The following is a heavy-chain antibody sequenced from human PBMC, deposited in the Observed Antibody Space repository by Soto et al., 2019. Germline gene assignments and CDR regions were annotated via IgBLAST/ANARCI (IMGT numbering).Heavy chain of an antibody. J-gene: IGHJ6*02. Sequence: QVQLVQSGAEVKKPGSSVKVSCKASGGTFSSYAISWVRQAPGQGLEWMGGIIPIFGTANYAQKFQGRVTITADKSTSTDYMELSSLRAEDTAVYYCAIVVKGDYYYGMDVWGQGTTVTVSS. CDR1: GGTFSSYA. D-gene: IGHD3-22*01. CDR2: IIPIFGTA. V-gene: IGHV1-69*06. CDR3: AIVVKGDYYYGMDV.